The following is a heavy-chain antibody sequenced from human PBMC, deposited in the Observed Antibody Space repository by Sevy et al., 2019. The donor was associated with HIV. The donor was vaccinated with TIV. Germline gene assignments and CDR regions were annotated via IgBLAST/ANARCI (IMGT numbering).Heavy chain of an antibody. CDR1: GGSISSSSYY. CDR3: ATPLPSGWYEGTGGYFDL. D-gene: IGHD6-19*01. J-gene: IGHJ2*01. V-gene: IGHV4-39*01. Sequence: SETLSLTCTISGGSISSSSYYWGWIRQPPGKGLEWMGSLYSTGATSYNPSLESRVTVAADTSRNRFYLKLDSASAADTAVYYCATPLPSGWYEGTGGYFDLWGRGTLVTVSS. CDR2: LYSTGAT.